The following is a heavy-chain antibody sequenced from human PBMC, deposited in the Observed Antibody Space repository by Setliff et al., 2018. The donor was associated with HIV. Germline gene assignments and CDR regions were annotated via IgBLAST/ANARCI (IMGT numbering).Heavy chain of an antibody. V-gene: IGHV4-39*01. CDR3: ARHWYSSSWYHVFDI. Sequence: PSETLSLTCTVSGGSITTSTFYWGWIRQPPGKGLEWIGSIYYSGSTYYNPSLKSRLTITQHTSKNHFSLSLSSVTAADTAVYYCARHWYSSSWYHVFDIWGQGTMVTVSS. CDR2: IYYSGST. CDR1: GGSITTSTFY. J-gene: IGHJ3*02. D-gene: IGHD6-13*01.